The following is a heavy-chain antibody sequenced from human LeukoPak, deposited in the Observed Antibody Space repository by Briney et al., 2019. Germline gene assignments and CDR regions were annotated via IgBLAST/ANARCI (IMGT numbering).Heavy chain of an antibody. J-gene: IGHJ1*01. CDR3: ARDPTPYDYGDYHEYFQR. D-gene: IGHD4-17*01. V-gene: IGHV3-21*01. CDR2: ISSSSSYI. Sequence: GGSLRLSCAASGFTFSDYYMNWVRQAPGKGLDWVSSISSSSSYIYYADSVKGRFTISRDNAKNSLYLQMSSLRAEDTAVYYCARDPTPYDYGDYHEYFQRWGQGTLVTVSS. CDR1: GFTFSDYY.